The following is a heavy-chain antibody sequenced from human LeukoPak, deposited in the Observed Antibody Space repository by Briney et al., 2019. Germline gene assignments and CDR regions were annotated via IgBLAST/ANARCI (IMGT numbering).Heavy chain of an antibody. Sequence: AAVRVSFKVSGYIFTSSNINWVRQAPGRGLEWMGWMNPSSGNTAYAQRFQGRVTMTRDTSTNTAFLQLTSLRSEDTAVYYCARGLDVERSSAWSWGPKKFYYNVMDVWGQGTTVTVSS. V-gene: IGHV1-8*01. CDR1: GYIFTSSN. J-gene: IGHJ6*02. D-gene: IGHD3-9*01. CDR2: MNPSSGNT. CDR3: ARGLDVERSSAWSWGPKKFYYNVMDV.